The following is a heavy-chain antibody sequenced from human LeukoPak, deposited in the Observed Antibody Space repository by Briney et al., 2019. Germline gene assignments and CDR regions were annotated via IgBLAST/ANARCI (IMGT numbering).Heavy chain of an antibody. J-gene: IGHJ4*02. Sequence: PGGSLRLSCAVSGFTFSDYYMSWIRQAPGKGLEWVSYISSSGSTIYYADSVKGRFTISRDNAKNSLYLQMNSLRAEDTAVYYCARSYCSLCYFDYWGQGTLVTVSS. CDR3: ARSYCSLCYFDY. CDR1: GFTFSDYY. V-gene: IGHV3-11*01. CDR2: ISSSGSTI. D-gene: IGHD1-26*01.